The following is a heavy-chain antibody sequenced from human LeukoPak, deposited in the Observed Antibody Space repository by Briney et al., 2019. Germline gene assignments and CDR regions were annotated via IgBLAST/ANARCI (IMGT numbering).Heavy chain of an antibody. Sequence: PSETLSLTCTVSGGSISSGDYYWSWIRQPPGKGLEWIGYIYYSGGTYYNPSLKSRVTISVDTSKNQFSLKLSSVTAADTAVYYCARSIAVAGTGFDYWGQGTLVTVSS. CDR3: ARSIAVAGTGFDY. J-gene: IGHJ4*02. V-gene: IGHV4-30-4*01. D-gene: IGHD6-19*01. CDR2: IYYSGGT. CDR1: GGSISSGDYY.